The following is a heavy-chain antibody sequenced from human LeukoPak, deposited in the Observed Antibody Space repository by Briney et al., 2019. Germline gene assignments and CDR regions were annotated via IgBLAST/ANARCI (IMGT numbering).Heavy chain of an antibody. CDR3: VRADGSSGSSEYFQH. V-gene: IGHV3-21*01. Sequence: PGGSLRLSCLASGFTLSRYSMLWVRQAAGKGMEWAACISGSGNDKLYIDSVQGRFTISRDNGKNSLFLQMNSLTAEDTAVYYCVRADGSSGSSEYFQHWGQGTPVTVSS. CDR1: GFTLSRYS. D-gene: IGHD5-12*01. CDR2: ISGSGNDK. J-gene: IGHJ1*01.